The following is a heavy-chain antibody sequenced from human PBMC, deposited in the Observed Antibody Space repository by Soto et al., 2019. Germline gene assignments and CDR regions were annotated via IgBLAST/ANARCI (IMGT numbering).Heavy chain of an antibody. CDR2: ISGSGGST. Sequence: GWLRRACAASGFTFSSYAMSGVRQAPGKGPEWVSAISGSGGSTYYADSVKGRFTISRDNSKNTLYLQMNSLRAEDTAVYYCAKTSPINYGDYGYYFDYWGQGTLVTVYS. V-gene: IGHV3-23*01. J-gene: IGHJ4*02. CDR3: AKTSPINYGDYGYYFDY. CDR1: GFTFSSYA. D-gene: IGHD4-17*01.